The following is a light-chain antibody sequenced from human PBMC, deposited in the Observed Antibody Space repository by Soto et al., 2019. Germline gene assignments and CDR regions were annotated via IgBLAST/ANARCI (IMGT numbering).Light chain of an antibody. Sequence: DIQMTQSPSTLSGSVGDRVTITCRASQTISSWLAWYQQKPGKAPKLLIYKASTLKSGVPSRFSGSGSGTEFTLTISSLQPDDFATYYCQQVKTDPPTTFGQGTRLEIK. J-gene: IGKJ5*01. CDR3: QQVKTDPPTT. CDR1: QTISSW. CDR2: KAS. V-gene: IGKV1-5*03.